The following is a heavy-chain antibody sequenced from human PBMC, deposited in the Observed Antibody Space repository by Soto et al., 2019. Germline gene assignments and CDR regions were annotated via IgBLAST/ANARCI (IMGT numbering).Heavy chain of an antibody. J-gene: IGHJ6*02. V-gene: IGHV4-34*01. CDR1: GGSFSGYY. CDR2: INQSGST. D-gene: IGHD2-15*01. Sequence: SETLSLTCAVYGGSFSGYYWSWIRQPQGKGLEWIGEINQSGSTNYNPSLKSRVTISVDTSKNQFSLKLSSVTAADTAVYYCARGKVGVVVAATLGYYYYGMDVWGQGTTVTVSS. CDR3: ARGKVGVVVAATLGYYYYGMDV.